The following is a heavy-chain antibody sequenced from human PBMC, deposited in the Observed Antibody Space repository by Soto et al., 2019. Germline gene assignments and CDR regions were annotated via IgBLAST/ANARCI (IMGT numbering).Heavy chain of an antibody. Sequence: PSETLSLTCTVSGGSISSYYWSWIRQPPGKGLEWIGYIYYSGSTNYNPSLKSRVTISVDTSKNQFSLKLSSVTAADTAVYYCARDHTITMVRGVYYYGMDVWGQGTTVPVSS. CDR1: GGSISSYY. V-gene: IGHV4-59*01. CDR2: IYYSGST. CDR3: ARDHTITMVRGVYYYGMDV. D-gene: IGHD3-10*01. J-gene: IGHJ6*02.